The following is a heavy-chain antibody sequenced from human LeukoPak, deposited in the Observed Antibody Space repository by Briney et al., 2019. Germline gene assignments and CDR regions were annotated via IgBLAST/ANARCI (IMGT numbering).Heavy chain of an antibody. Sequence: SETLSLTCAVYGGSFSGYYWSWIRQPPGKGLEWIGEINHSGSTNYNPSLKSRVTISVDTSKNQFSLKLSPVTAADTAVYYCARGGIVVVVAATCFDYWGQGTLVTVSS. CDR1: GGSFSGYY. CDR2: INHSGST. V-gene: IGHV4-34*01. D-gene: IGHD2-15*01. CDR3: ARGGIVVVVAATCFDY. J-gene: IGHJ4*02.